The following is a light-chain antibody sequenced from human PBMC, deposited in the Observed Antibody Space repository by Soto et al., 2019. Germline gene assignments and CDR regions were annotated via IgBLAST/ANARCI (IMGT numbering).Light chain of an antibody. CDR2: EDI. CDR1: SSDVGSYNL. Sequence: QSVLTQPASVSGSPGQSITISCTGTSSDVGSYNLVSWYQQHPGKAPKLMIYEDIERPSGVSNRFSGSKSGNTASLTISGLQTEDEADYYCCSYAGGTSVVFGGGTKLPS. CDR3: CSYAGGTSVV. V-gene: IGLV2-23*01. J-gene: IGLJ2*01.